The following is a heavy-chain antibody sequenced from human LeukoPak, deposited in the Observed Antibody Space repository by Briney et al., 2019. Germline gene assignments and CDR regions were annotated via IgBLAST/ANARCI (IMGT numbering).Heavy chain of an antibody. V-gene: IGHV3-74*01. Sequence: GGSLRLSCAASGFTFSSYWMHWVRQAPGEGLVWVSRINTDESSTNYADSVKGRFTISRDNAKNTLYLQMNSLRAEDTAVYYCARDLMGAPGYWGQGTLVTVSS. J-gene: IGHJ4*02. D-gene: IGHD1-26*01. CDR1: GFTFSSYW. CDR2: INTDESST. CDR3: ARDLMGAPGY.